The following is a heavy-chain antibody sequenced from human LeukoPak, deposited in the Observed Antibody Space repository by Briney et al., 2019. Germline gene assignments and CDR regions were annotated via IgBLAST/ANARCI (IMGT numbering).Heavy chain of an antibody. D-gene: IGHD6-13*01. CDR2: IYTSGST. CDR1: GGSISSYY. Sequence: PSETLSLTCTVSGGSISSYYWSWIRQPAGKGLEWIGRIYTSGSTNYNPSLKSRVPMSVDTSKTPFSLKLTSVTAADTAVYYCARSSVYRSSWLIDYWGQGTLVTVSS. V-gene: IGHV4-4*07. J-gene: IGHJ4*02. CDR3: ARSSVYRSSWLIDY.